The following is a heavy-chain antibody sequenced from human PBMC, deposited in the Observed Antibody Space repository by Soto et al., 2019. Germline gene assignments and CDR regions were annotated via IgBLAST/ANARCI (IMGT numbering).Heavy chain of an antibody. J-gene: IGHJ6*02. CDR3: ASGANYYYYPGIDV. D-gene: IGHD1-26*01. V-gene: IGHV4-59*02. Sequence: QVQLQESGPGLVKPSETLSLTCSVSGGSVNDYYWSWVRQPPGKGLEWIGFVYYIGSTNYNPSLKSRVTISVYTSKNQCSLKLRSVNAADTGVYYCASGANYYYYPGIDVWGQGTTVTVSS. CDR2: VYYIGST. CDR1: GGSVNDYY.